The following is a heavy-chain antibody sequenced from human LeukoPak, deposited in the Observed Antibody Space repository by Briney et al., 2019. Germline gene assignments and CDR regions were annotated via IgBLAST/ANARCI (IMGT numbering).Heavy chain of an antibody. CDR2: ISGSGGSI. J-gene: IGHJ5*02. D-gene: IGHD2-2*01. Sequence: GGSLRLSCAASGFTFSSYGMHWVRQAPGKGLEWVSAISGSGGSIYYADSVKGRFTISRDNSKNTLYLQMNSLRAEDTAVYYCAKDFLALVPAAYWFDPWGQGTLVTVSS. V-gene: IGHV3-23*01. CDR1: GFTFSSYG. CDR3: AKDFLALVPAAYWFDP.